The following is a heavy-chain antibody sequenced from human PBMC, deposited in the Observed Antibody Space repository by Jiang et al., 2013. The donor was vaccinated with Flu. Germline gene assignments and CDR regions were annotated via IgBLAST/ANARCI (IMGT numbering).Heavy chain of an antibody. CDR3: AKDYYDSSGYYLDY. V-gene: IGHV3-30*18. D-gene: IGHD3-22*01. CDR1: GFTFSSYG. Sequence: VQLVESGGGVVQPGRSLRLSCAASGFTFSSYGMHWVRQAPGKGLEWVAVISYDGSNKYYADSVKGRFTISRDNSKNTLYLQMNSLRAEDTAVYYCAKDYYDSSGYYLDYWGQGTLVTVSS. CDR2: ISYDGSNK. J-gene: IGHJ4*02.